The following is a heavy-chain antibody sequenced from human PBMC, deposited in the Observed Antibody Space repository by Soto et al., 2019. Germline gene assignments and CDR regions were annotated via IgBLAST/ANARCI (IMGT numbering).Heavy chain of an antibody. J-gene: IGHJ4*02. CDR1: GDSFGTYW. V-gene: IGHV5-51*01. D-gene: IGHD6-13*01. CDR2: IYPGNSDT. CDR3: ARLPLAAAYSDANS. Sequence: PGESLKISCKGSGDSFGTYWIGWVRQMPGKGLEWMGIIYPGNSDTRYSPSFRGQVTISADKSISTAYLQWSSLKASDTAMYYCARLPLAAAYSDANSWGQGTLVTVSS.